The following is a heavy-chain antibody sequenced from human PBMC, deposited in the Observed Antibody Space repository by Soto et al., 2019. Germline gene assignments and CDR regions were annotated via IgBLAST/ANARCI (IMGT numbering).Heavy chain of an antibody. CDR3: AREVDTVTTPFDI. D-gene: IGHD4-17*01. CDR2: ISSSSSYI. Sequence: EVQLVESGGGLVKPGGSLRLSCEASGFTFSTYSMNWVRQAQGKGLEWVSSISSSSSYIYYADSVKGRFTISRDNAKNSLYLQMNSLRAEDTAVYYCAREVDTVTTPFDIWGQGTMVTVSS. V-gene: IGHV3-21*01. J-gene: IGHJ3*02. CDR1: GFTFSTYS.